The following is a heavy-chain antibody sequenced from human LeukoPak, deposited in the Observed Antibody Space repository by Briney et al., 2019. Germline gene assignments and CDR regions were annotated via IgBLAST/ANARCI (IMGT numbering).Heavy chain of an antibody. CDR3: AKVYLDGDQPGYYYYYGMDV. J-gene: IGHJ6*02. CDR1: GFTFDDYA. D-gene: IGHD4-17*01. Sequence: GGSLRLSCAASGFTFDDYAMHWVRQAPGKGLEWVSRISWNSGSIGYADSVKGRFTISRDNAKNSLYLQMNSLRAEDTALYYCAKVYLDGDQPGYYYYYGMDVWGQGTTVTVSS. V-gene: IGHV3-9*01. CDR2: ISWNSGSI.